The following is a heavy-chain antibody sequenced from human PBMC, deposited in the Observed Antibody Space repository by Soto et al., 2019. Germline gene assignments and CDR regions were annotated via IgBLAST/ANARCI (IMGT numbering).Heavy chain of an antibody. CDR1: GYSFTTNW. J-gene: IGHJ1*01. V-gene: IGHV5-51*01. CDR3: ARHSGVAEDGTD. D-gene: IGHD6-13*01. Sequence: PGESLKISCKGSGYSFTTNWIGWVRQMPGKGLEWMGVIYPGDSDTRYSPSFQGQVAISADKSINTAYLQWSSLKASDTAMYYCARHSGVAEDGTDWGQGTLVTVSS. CDR2: IYPGDSDT.